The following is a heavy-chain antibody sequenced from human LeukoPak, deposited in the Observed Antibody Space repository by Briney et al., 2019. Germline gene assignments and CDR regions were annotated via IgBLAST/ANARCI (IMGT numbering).Heavy chain of an antibody. J-gene: IGHJ5*02. CDR2: INPNSGGT. Sequence: VASVKVSCKASGYTFTVYYMHWVRQAPGQGLEWMGWINPNSGGTNYAQKFQGRVTMTRDTSISTAYMELSRLRSDDTAVYYCARYPYDFWSGYYGWFDPWGQGTLVTVSS. CDR1: GYTFTVYY. D-gene: IGHD3-3*01. CDR3: ARYPYDFWSGYYGWFDP. V-gene: IGHV1-2*02.